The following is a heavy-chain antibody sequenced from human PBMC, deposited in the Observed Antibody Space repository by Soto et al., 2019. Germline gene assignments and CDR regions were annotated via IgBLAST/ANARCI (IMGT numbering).Heavy chain of an antibody. CDR1: GGPISSGDYY. J-gene: IGHJ4*02. V-gene: IGHV4-30-4*01. CDR3: AGTSRWLQFGNHDY. Sequence: PSETLSLTCTVSGGPISSGDYYWSWIRQPPGKGLEWIGYIYYSGSTYYNPSLKSRVTISVDTSKNQFSLKLSSVTAADTAVYYCAGTSRWLQFGNHDYWGQGTLVTVSS. CDR2: IYYSGST. D-gene: IGHD5-12*01.